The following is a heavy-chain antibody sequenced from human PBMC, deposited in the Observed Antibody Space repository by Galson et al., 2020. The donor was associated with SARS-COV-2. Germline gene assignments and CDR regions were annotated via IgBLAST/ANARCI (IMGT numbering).Heavy chain of an antibody. J-gene: IGHJ4*02. CDR3: AAVTLRGAAY. Sequence: SVKVSCKASGFTFTTAAMQWVRQARGQRLEWIGWIIVGSGKTNYAQKFQERVTITRDMSTTTAYMELSSLRSEDTAVYYCAAVTLRGAAYWGQGTLVTVS. V-gene: IGHV1-58*02. D-gene: IGHD3-10*01. CDR2: IIVGSGKT. CDR1: GFTFTTAA.